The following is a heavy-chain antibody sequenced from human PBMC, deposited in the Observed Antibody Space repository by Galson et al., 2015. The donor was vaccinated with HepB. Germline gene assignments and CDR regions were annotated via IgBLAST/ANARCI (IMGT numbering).Heavy chain of an antibody. J-gene: IGHJ4*02. CDR1: GFTFSDYF. V-gene: IGHV3-11*06. CDR2: ISDSSSYT. Sequence: SLRLSCAASGFTFSDYFMSWIRQAPGKGLEWVSYISDSSSYTNYADSVKGRFTISRDNARNSLYLQMNSLRAEDTAVYYCTTPYHTGDFDFWGQGTLVTVSS. CDR3: TTPYHTGDFDF. D-gene: IGHD3-3*01.